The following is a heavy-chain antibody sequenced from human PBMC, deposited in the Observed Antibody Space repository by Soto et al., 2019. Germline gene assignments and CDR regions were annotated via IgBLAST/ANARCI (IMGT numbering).Heavy chain of an antibody. CDR2: ISSSSSYI. D-gene: IGHD2-2*01. J-gene: IGHJ6*03. V-gene: IGHV3-21*01. CDR3: ARSAVGYCSSTSCYAESTFYYYYMDV. Sequence: EVQLVESGGGLVKPGGSLRLSCAASGFTFSSYSMNWVRQAPGKGLEWVSSISSSSSYIYYADSVKGRFTISRDNAKNYLYLQMKSLKAEATAVYYCARSAVGYCSSTSCYAESTFYYYYMDVWGKGTTVTVSS. CDR1: GFTFSSYS.